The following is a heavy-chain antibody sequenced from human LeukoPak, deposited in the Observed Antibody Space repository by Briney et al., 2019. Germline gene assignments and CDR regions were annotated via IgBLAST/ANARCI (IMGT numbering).Heavy chain of an antibody. CDR1: GYTFTGYY. Sequence: ASVTVSCKASGYTFTGYYMHWVRQAPGQGLEWMGWINPNSGGTNYAQKFQGRVTMTRDTSISTAYMELSRLRSDDTAVYYCARDYYDSSGYPLDYWGQGTLVTVSS. J-gene: IGHJ4*02. V-gene: IGHV1-2*02. CDR2: INPNSGGT. CDR3: ARDYYDSSGYPLDY. D-gene: IGHD3-22*01.